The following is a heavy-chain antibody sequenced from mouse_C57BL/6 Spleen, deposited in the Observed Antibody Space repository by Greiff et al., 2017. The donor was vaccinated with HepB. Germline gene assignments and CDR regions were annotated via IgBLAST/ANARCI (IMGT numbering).Heavy chain of an antibody. CDR3: ARGGAYGNYVNWYFDV. V-gene: IGHV1-69*01. D-gene: IGHD2-1*01. Sequence: QVQLQQPGAELVMPGASVKLSCKASGYTFTSYWMHWVKQRPGQGLEWIGEIDPSDSYTNYNQKFKGKSTLTVDKSSSTAYMQLSSLTSEDSAVYYCARGGAYGNYVNWYFDVWGTGTTVTVSS. CDR2: IDPSDSYT. CDR1: GYTFTSYW. J-gene: IGHJ1*03.